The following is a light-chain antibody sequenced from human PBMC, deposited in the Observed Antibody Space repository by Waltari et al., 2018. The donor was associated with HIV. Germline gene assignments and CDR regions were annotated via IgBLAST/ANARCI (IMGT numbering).Light chain of an antibody. CDR2: ELT. Sequence: QSALTQPPSASGSLGQSVTISCTGSTSHIWAYDFVSWFQQHPHRAPKLLLYELTRRPSTVSARFSGSRSGNTAFLTVAGLQPDDESTYFCSSYGDSLRVLFGGGTNVTVL. V-gene: IGLV2-8*01. J-gene: IGLJ3*02. CDR1: TSHIWAYDF. CDR3: SSYGDSLRVL.